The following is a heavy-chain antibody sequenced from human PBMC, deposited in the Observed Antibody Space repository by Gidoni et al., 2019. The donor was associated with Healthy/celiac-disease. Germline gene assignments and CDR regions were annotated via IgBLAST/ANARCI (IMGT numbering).Heavy chain of an antibody. CDR2: ISYDGSNN. Sequence: QVQLVESGGGVVQPGRSLRLSCAASGVTFSSYGMHWVRQAPGKGLEWVSVISYDGSNNYYADSVKGRFTISRDNSKNTLYLQMNSLRAEDTAVYYCAKGEQQLVRGLSDYWGQGTLVTVSS. CDR3: AKGEQQLVRGLSDY. CDR1: GVTFSSYG. V-gene: IGHV3-30*18. D-gene: IGHD6-13*01. J-gene: IGHJ4*02.